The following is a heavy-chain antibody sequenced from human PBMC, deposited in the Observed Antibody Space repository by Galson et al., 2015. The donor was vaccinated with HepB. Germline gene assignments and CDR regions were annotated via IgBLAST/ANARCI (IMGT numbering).Heavy chain of an antibody. CDR3: ARESYYDSSAIRRGYYYYGMDV. J-gene: IGHJ6*02. CDR2: INPSGGST. CDR1: GYTFTSYY. D-gene: IGHD3-22*01. Sequence: SVKVSCKASGYTFTSYYMHWVRQAPGQGLEWMGIINPSGGSTSYAQKFQGRVTMTRDTSTSTVYMELSSLRSEDTAVYYCARESYYDSSAIRRGYYYYGMDVWGQGTTVTVSS. V-gene: IGHV1-46*01.